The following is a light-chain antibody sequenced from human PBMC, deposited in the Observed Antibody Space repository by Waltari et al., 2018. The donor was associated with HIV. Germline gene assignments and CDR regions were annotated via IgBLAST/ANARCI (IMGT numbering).Light chain of an antibody. CDR2: SAS. V-gene: IGKV1-39*01. J-gene: IGKJ4*01. Sequence: DIQMSQSPSSLSAFIGDRVTISCQASQHIQMYVTWYQQKPGKAPNLLIYSASTLQPGVPSRFSGRASGTDFTLTISSLQPEDSARYFCQQSYSIPLTFGGGTNVEIK. CDR3: QQSYSIPLT. CDR1: QHIQMY.